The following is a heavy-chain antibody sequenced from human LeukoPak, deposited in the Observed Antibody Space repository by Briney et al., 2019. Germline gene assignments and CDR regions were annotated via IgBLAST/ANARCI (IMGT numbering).Heavy chain of an antibody. J-gene: IGHJ2*01. CDR3: AKGHLDWYFDL. CDR1: GFTFDDYA. V-gene: IGHV3-9*01. Sequence: PGGSLRLSCAASGFTFDDYAMHWVRQAPGKGLEWVSGISWNSDSISYADSVKGRFTISRDNAKNSLNLQMNSLRTEDTALYYCAKGHLDWYFDLWGRGTLVTVSS. CDR2: ISWNSDSI.